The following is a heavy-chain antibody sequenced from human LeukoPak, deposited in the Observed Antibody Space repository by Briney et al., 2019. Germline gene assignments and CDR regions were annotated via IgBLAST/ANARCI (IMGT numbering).Heavy chain of an antibody. J-gene: IGHJ5*02. V-gene: IGHV3-30*02. Sequence: GGSLRLSCAASGFIFNSYGIHWVRQAPGKGLEWVAVIWYAESSTYYTDSVKGRFTISRDNSKYILYLQMNSLRPEDTAVYYCAKQGSSIGPYGNWFDPWGQGTLVTVSS. CDR2: IWYAESST. CDR3: AKQGSSIGPYGNWFDP. CDR1: GFIFNSYG. D-gene: IGHD3-16*01.